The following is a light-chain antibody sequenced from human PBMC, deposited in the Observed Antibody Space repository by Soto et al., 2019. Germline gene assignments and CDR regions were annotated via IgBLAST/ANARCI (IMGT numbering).Light chain of an antibody. J-gene: IGKJ4*01. CDR1: QGITNL. CDR2: RAS. CDR3: QKYVYAPLT. V-gene: IGKV1-27*01. Sequence: DIQMTQFPSSPSASVGDRVTITCRASQGITNLLAWYQQRPGQVPKLLIYRASTVHSGVPSRFSGSGYGSDFTLTISSLQPEDVATYYCQKYVYAPLTFGGGTKVEIK.